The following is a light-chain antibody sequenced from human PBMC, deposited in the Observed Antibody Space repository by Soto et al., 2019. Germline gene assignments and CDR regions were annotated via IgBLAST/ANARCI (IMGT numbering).Light chain of an antibody. CDR2: EGS. CDR1: SSDVGSYNL. J-gene: IGLJ1*01. V-gene: IGLV2-23*01. Sequence: QSVVTQPASVSGSPGQSITISCPGTSSDVGSYNLVSWYQQHPSKAPKVIIYEGSKRPSGVSNRFSGSKSGNTASLTISGLQGDDEADYYCCSYAGSSAYVFGTGTKVTV. CDR3: CSYAGSSAYV.